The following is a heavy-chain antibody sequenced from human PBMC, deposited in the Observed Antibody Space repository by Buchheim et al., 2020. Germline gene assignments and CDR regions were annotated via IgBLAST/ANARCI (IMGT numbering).Heavy chain of an antibody. D-gene: IGHD2-15*01. V-gene: IGHV3-15*01. Sequence: EVQLVESGGGLVKPGGSLRLSCAGSGFIFSNAWMNWVRQAPGKGLEWVGQIKGKPNGGTIDSAAPVKGRFTISRDDSRSTAYLQMNSLKAEDTGVYYCVTGWYLDYWGQGTL. CDR2: IKGKPNGGTI. CDR3: VTGWYLDY. CDR1: GFIFSNAW. J-gene: IGHJ4*02.